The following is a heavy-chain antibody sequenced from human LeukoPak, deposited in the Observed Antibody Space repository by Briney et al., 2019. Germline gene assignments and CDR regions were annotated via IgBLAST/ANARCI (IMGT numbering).Heavy chain of an antibody. Sequence: GGSLRLSCAASGFTFSSYEMNWVRQAPGKGLEWVSYISSSGSTIYYADSVKGRFTISRDNAKNSLYLQMNSLGAEDTAVYYCARGPMVRGVFIRRSKSGYFDNWGQGTLVTVSS. CDR2: ISSSGSTI. CDR1: GFTFSSYE. CDR3: ARGPMVRGVFIRRSKSGYFDN. D-gene: IGHD3-10*01. J-gene: IGHJ4*02. V-gene: IGHV3-48*03.